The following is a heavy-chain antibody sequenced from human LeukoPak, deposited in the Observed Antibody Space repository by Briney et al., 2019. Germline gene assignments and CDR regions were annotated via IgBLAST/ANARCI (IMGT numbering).Heavy chain of an antibody. J-gene: IGHJ4*02. Sequence: GGSLRLSCAASGFTVSSNYMSWVRQAPGKGLEWVSVIYSGGSTYYADSVKGRFTISRDNAKNSLYLQMNSLRAEDTAVYYCAREDQSSWYKYWGQGTLVTVSS. CDR1: GFTVSSNY. CDR3: AREDQSSWYKY. D-gene: IGHD6-13*01. CDR2: IYSGGST. V-gene: IGHV3-53*01.